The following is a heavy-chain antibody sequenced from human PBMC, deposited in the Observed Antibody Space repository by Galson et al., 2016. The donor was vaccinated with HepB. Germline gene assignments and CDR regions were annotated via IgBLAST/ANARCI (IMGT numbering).Heavy chain of an antibody. CDR3: ARDRAADGLAAIDF. V-gene: IGHV3-33*01. CDR1: GFTLSAFA. CDR2: IWHDGSKE. D-gene: IGHD5-24*01. Sequence: FLRLSCATSGFTLSAFAMHWVRQVPGKGLEWLTLIWHDGSKEYYTESVKGRFTISRDSAKNIVYLQMDSLTDEDTAVYYCARDRAADGLAAIDFWGQGTLATVSS. J-gene: IGHJ4*02.